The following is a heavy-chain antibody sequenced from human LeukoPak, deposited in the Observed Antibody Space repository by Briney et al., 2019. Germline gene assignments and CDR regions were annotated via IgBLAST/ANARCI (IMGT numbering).Heavy chain of an antibody. J-gene: IGHJ4*02. CDR2: IYTSGST. D-gene: IGHD3-9*01. V-gene: IGHV4-4*07. CDR3: ARRYFDWLFPSHFDY. CDR1: GGSISSYY. Sequence: SETLSLTCTVSGGSISSYYWSWIRQPAGKGLEWIGRIYTSGSTNYNPSLKSRVTMSVDTSKNQFSLKLSSVTAADTAVYYCARRYFDWLFPSHFDYWGQGTLVTVSS.